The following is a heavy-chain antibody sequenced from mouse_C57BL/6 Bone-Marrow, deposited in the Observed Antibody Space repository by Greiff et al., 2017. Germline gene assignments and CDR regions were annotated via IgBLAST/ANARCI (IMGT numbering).Heavy chain of an antibody. CDR1: GFTFSDYG. J-gene: IGHJ4*01. CDR2: ISNLAYSI. V-gene: IGHV5-15*01. D-gene: IGHD2-5*01. CDR3: ARRGAYYSNYDYAMDY. Sequence: EVKLVESGGGLVQPGGSLKLSCAASGFTFSDYGMAWVRQAPRKGPEWVAFISNLAYSIYYADTVTGRFTISRENAKNTVYLEMSSLRSEDTAMYYCARRGAYYSNYDYAMDYWGQGTSVTVSS.